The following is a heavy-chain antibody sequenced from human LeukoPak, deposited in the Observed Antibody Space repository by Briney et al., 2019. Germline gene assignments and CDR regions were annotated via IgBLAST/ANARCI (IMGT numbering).Heavy chain of an antibody. CDR3: ARDRLGYCSGGSCQMA. CDR1: GGSISSGDYY. Sequence: SQTLSLTCTVSGGSISSGDYYWSWIRQPPGKGLEWIGYIYYSGSTYYNPSLKSRVTISVDTSKNQFSLKLSSVTAADTAVYYCARDRLGYCSGGSCQMAWSQGTLVTVSS. V-gene: IGHV4-30-4*01. J-gene: IGHJ5*02. CDR2: IYYSGST. D-gene: IGHD2-15*01.